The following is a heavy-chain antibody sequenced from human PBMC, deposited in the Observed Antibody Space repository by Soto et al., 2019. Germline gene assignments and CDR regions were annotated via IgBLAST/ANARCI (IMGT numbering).Heavy chain of an antibody. CDR2: IYPGDSDT. CDR3: ARHGPMVRGVRSYYYYMDV. V-gene: IGHV5-51*01. Sequence: GESLKISCKGSGYSFTSYWIGWVRQMPGKGLEWMGIIYPGDSDTRYSPSFQGQVTISADKSISTAYLQWSSLKASDTAMYYCARHGPMVRGVRSYYYYMDVWGKGTTVTVSS. D-gene: IGHD3-10*01. CDR1: GYSFTSYW. J-gene: IGHJ6*03.